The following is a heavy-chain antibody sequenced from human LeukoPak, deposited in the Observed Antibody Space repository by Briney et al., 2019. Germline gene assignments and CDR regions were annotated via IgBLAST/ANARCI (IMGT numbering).Heavy chain of an antibody. CDR1: GGSISSYY. Sequence: SETLSLTCTVSGGSISSYYWSWIRQPPGKGLEWIGYIYHSGSTDYNPSLKSRVTISVDTSKNQFSLKLSSVTAADTAVYYCARGGVAHDAFDIWGQGTMVTVSS. J-gene: IGHJ3*02. D-gene: IGHD2-15*01. CDR2: IYHSGST. V-gene: IGHV4-59*12. CDR3: ARGGVAHDAFDI.